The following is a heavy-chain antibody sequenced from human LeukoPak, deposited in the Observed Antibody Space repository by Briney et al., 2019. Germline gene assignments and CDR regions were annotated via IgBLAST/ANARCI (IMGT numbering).Heavy chain of an antibody. CDR2: IYPADSDT. CDR3: ARHGPSSGWYFDY. V-gene: IGHV5-51*01. CDR1: GYTFTNYW. J-gene: IGHJ4*02. D-gene: IGHD6-19*01. Sequence: GESLKISCKGSGYTFTNYWIGWVRQMPGKGLEWMGIIYPADSDTRYSPSFQGQVTISVDKSISTAYLQWSSLKASDTAMYYCARHGPSSGWYFDYWGQGTLVTVSS.